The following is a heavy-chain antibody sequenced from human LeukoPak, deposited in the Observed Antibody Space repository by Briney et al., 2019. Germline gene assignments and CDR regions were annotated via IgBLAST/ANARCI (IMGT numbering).Heavy chain of an antibody. J-gene: IGHJ4*02. CDR2: ISYDGSNK. CDR3: AREGGYCSGGSCYDYFDY. Sequence: PGGSLRLSCAASGFTFSSYAMHWVRQAPGKGLEWVAVISYDGSNKYYADPVKGRFTISRDNSKNTLYLQMNSLRAEDTAVYYCAREGGYCSGGSCYDYFDYWGQGTLVTVSS. CDR1: GFTFSSYA. V-gene: IGHV3-30-3*01. D-gene: IGHD2-15*01.